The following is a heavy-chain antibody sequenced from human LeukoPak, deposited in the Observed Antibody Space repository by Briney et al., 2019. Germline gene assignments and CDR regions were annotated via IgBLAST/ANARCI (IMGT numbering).Heavy chain of an antibody. CDR3: AGVTGTTWFDP. Sequence: ASVKVSCKASGGTFSSYAISWVRQAPGQGLEWMGRIIPILGIANYAQKFQGRVTITADKSTSAAYMELSSLRSEDTAVYYCAGVTGTTWFDPWGQGTLVTVSS. D-gene: IGHD1-7*01. J-gene: IGHJ5*02. V-gene: IGHV1-69*04. CDR1: GGTFSSYA. CDR2: IIPILGIA.